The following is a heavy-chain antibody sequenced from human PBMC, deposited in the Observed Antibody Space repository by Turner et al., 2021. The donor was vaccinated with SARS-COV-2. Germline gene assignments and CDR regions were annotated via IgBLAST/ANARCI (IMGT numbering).Heavy chain of an antibody. D-gene: IGHD1-26*01. CDR2: ISDSGGTT. Sequence: EVHLLESGGGLVEPGGSLRLSCAASGFSFSSYAMRWVRQAPGKGLEWVSGISDSGGTTFYADSVRGRFTISRDNSKNTVYLQMNSLRAEDTAVYYCAKDGVGDNGWGYLDYWGQGTLVTVSS. J-gene: IGHJ4*02. V-gene: IGHV3-23*01. CDR3: AKDGVGDNGWGYLDY. CDR1: GFSFSSYA.